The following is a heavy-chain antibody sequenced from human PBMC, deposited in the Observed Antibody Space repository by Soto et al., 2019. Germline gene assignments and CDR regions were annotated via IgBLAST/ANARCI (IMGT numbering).Heavy chain of an antibody. J-gene: IGHJ4*02. V-gene: IGHV1-69*02. CDR3: ASAPSDSGSYLVPAY. CDR1: GGTFSSYT. Sequence: GASVKVSCKASGGTFSSYTISWVRQAPGQGLEWMGRIIPILGIANYAQKFQGRVTITADKSTSTAYMELSSLRSEDTAVYYCASAPSDSGSYLVPAYWGQGTLVTASS. D-gene: IGHD1-26*01. CDR2: IIPILGIA.